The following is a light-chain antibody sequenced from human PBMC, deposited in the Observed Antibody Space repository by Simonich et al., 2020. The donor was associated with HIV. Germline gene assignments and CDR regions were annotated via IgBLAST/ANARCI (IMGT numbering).Light chain of an antibody. Sequence: QSALTQPASVSGSPGQSITISCTGTSSDVGGNKYVSWYQQHPGKAPKLMIYDVSNRPSGVSNRFSGSKSGNTASLTISGLQAEDEADYYCSSYSSGTTVIFGGGTKLTVL. CDR3: SSYSSGTTVI. CDR1: SSDVGGNKY. V-gene: IGLV2-14*03. J-gene: IGLJ2*01. CDR2: DVS.